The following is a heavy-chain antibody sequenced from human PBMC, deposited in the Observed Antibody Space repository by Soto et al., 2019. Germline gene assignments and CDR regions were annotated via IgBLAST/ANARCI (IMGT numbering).Heavy chain of an antibody. V-gene: IGHV3-7*04. Sequence: GGSLRLSCEASGFFLSNYWMTWVRQAPGKGLERVANINEDGSEIFYMEFVKGRFTVSRDNAKNSLSLQMNNVRADDTAVYYCARCTTGTTRCLDLWGQGTPVTVSS. CDR3: ARCTTGTTRCLDL. CDR1: GFFLSNYW. D-gene: IGHD1-1*01. J-gene: IGHJ4*02. CDR2: INEDGSEI.